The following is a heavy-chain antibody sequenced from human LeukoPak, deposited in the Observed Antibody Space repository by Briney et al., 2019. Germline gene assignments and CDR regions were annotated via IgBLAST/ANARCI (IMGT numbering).Heavy chain of an antibody. CDR3: ARVLRYFDWSIGY. Sequence: ASVKVSCKASGYTFTGYYMHWVRQAPGQGLEWMGWITPNNGGTNYAQKFQGRVTMTRDTSISTAYMELSRLRSDDTAVYYCARVLRYFDWSIGYWGQGTLVTVSS. J-gene: IGHJ4*02. V-gene: IGHV1-2*02. D-gene: IGHD3-9*01. CDR1: GYTFTGYY. CDR2: ITPNNGGT.